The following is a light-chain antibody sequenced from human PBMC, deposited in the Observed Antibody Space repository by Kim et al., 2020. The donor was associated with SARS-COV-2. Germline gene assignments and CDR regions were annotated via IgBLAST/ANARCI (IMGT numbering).Light chain of an antibody. CDR3: QHYSRFPYT. J-gene: IGKJ2*01. CDR2: LAS. V-gene: IGKV1-5*03. Sequence: DIQMTQSPSTLSASVGDRVTISCRASQNINAGLAWYQQKPGRAPKLLIYLASTLEIGVPSRFSGSGSGTEFSLTISSLQPEDFATYYCQHYSRFPYTFGQGTKLEI. CDR1: QNINAG.